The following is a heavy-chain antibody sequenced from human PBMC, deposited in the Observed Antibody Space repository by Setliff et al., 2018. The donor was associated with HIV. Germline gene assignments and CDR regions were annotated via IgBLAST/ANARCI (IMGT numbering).Heavy chain of an antibody. CDR1: SGSLSGYY. D-gene: IGHD4-17*01. Sequence: SETLSLTCAVYSGSLSGYYWNWIRQPPGKGLEWIGEINQSGRRNYNPSLKSRVIISIDTSKNQCALKLKSVTAADTAVYYCVGDETTVTFDYWGQGTLVTVSS. J-gene: IGHJ4*02. V-gene: IGHV4-34*01. CDR3: VGDETTVTFDY. CDR2: INQSGRR.